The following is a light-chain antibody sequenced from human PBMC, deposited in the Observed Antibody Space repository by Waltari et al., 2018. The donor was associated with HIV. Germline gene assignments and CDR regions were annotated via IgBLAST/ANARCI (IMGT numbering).Light chain of an antibody. J-gene: IGLJ3*02. Sequence: VSWYQQLPGIAPTLLIYDNTKRPSGNPDRFSGSKSGTSATLAITGLQTGDDADYYCGTWDGSLNVWVFGGGTKVTV. CDR3: GTWDGSLNVWV. V-gene: IGLV1-51*01. CDR2: DNT.